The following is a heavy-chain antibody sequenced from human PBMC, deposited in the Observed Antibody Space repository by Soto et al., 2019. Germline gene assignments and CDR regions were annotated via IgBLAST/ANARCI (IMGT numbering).Heavy chain of an antibody. CDR2: LIPIHGIA. CDR3: ARDLRWFDP. Sequence: QVQLVQSGAEVQKPGSSVKVSCKASGGTFSTYTIRWVRQAPGQWREWMGRLIPIHGIANYAQKVQGRVTITADKSTSTAYMELSSLISEDTAVYYCARDLRWFDPWGQGTLVTVSS. CDR1: GGTFSTYT. D-gene: IGHD3-16*01. V-gene: IGHV1-69*08. J-gene: IGHJ5*02.